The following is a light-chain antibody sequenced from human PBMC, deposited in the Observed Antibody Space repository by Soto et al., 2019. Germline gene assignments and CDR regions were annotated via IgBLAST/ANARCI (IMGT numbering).Light chain of an antibody. CDR3: AVWDDSLNGPI. CDR1: NSNIGSNT. Sequence: QSALTQPPSASGTPGQRVTISCSGSNSNIGSNTVNWYQQLPGTAPKVLIYSNSQRSSGVPDRFSGSQSGTSASLAISGLQSDDEADYYCAVWDDSLNGPIFGGGTKLTVL. CDR2: SNS. J-gene: IGLJ2*01. V-gene: IGLV1-44*01.